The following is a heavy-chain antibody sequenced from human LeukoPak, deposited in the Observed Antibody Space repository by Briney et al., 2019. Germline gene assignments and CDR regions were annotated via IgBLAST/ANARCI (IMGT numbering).Heavy chain of an antibody. D-gene: IGHD3-10*01. Sequence: PGGSLRLSCAASGFTFSDYYMSWIRQAPGKGLEWVSYISSSGTTIYYADSVKGRFTISRDNAKNSLYLQMNSLRAEDTAVYYCARESYYGSGYDAFDIWGQGTMATVSS. CDR3: ARESYYGSGYDAFDI. CDR2: ISSSGTTI. V-gene: IGHV3-11*04. J-gene: IGHJ3*02. CDR1: GFTFSDYY.